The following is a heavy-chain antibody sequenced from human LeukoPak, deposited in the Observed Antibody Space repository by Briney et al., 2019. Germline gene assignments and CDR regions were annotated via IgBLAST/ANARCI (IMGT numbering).Heavy chain of an antibody. CDR2: INPNSGGT. D-gene: IGHD3-10*02. Sequence: ASVKVSCKASGYTFTDYYMHWVRQAPGQGLEWMGWINPNSGGTNYAQKFQGRVTMTRDTSTSTVYMELSSLRSEDTAVYYCARVSFVRGDDYFDYWGQGTLVTVSS. CDR1: GYTFTDYY. CDR3: ARVSFVRGDDYFDY. J-gene: IGHJ4*02. V-gene: IGHV1-2*02.